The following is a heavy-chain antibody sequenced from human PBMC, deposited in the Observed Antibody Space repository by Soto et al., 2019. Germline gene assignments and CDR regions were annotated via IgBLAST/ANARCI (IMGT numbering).Heavy chain of an antibody. CDR2: ISGSGGST. D-gene: IGHD2-15*01. CDR1: GFTFSSYA. Sequence: PGGSLRLSCAASGFTFSSYAMSWVRQAPGKGLEWVSAISGSGGSTYYADSVKGRFTISRDNSKNTLYLQMNSLRAEDTAVYYCAKVDIVVVVAATDNFDYWGQGTLVTVSS. CDR3: AKVDIVVVVAATDNFDY. V-gene: IGHV3-23*01. J-gene: IGHJ4*02.